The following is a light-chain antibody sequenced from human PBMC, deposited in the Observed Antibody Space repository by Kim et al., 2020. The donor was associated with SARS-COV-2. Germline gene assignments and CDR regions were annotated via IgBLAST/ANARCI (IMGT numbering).Light chain of an antibody. V-gene: IGKV1-39*01. Sequence: DIQMTQSPSSLSASVGDRVTITCRASQSISTYLNWYQQKPGKAPNLLIYTASSLQSGVPSRFSGSGSGTDFTLTISSLQAEDFVTYYCHQSYSIPYTFGQGTKLEI. J-gene: IGKJ2*01. CDR2: TAS. CDR1: QSISTY. CDR3: HQSYSIPYT.